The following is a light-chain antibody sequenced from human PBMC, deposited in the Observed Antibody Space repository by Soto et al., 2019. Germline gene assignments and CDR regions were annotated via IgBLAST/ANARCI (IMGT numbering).Light chain of an antibody. Sequence: DIEKTQSPDSVAVSLGERATINCKSSQSVLLRSDNKNYLAWYQHKSGQPPKLLIYWASTRESGVPDRFSGSGSGTDFTLAISSLQAEDVAVYYCQQYYSSPETFGQGTKLEIK. CDR2: WAS. V-gene: IGKV4-1*01. CDR1: QSVLLRSDNKNY. J-gene: IGKJ2*01. CDR3: QQYYSSPET.